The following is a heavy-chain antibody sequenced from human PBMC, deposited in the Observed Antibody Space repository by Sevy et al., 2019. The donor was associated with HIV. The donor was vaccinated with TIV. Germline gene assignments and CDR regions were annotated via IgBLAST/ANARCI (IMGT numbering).Heavy chain of an antibody. CDR1: GGSINSGDYY. CDR2: IYYSAST. J-gene: IGHJ4*02. Sequence: SETLSLTCTVSGGSINSGDYYWSWIRQPPGKGLEWIGYIYYSASTYYNPSLKSRVTMSVDTSKSHFSLRLSSVTAADPAVYYCARDPGFGSLDFWGQGTLVTVSS. D-gene: IGHD1-26*01. CDR3: ARDPGFGSLDF. V-gene: IGHV4-30-4*01.